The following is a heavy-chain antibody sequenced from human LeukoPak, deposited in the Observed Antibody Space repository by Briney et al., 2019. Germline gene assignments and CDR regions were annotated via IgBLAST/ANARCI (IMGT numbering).Heavy chain of an antibody. D-gene: IGHD3-10*01. CDR1: GGSISSYY. J-gene: IGHJ6*02. CDR3: ARGDGSGSQDYYYYGMDV. Sequence: SETLSLTCTVSGGSISSYYWSWIRQPPGKGLEWIGCIYYSGSTNYSPSLKSRVTISVDPSKSQFSLKLSSVTAADTAVYYCARGDGSGSQDYYYYGMDVWGQGTTVTVSS. V-gene: IGHV4-59*01. CDR2: IYYSGST.